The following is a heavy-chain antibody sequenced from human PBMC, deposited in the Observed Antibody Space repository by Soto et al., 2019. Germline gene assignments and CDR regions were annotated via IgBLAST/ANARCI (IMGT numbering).Heavy chain of an antibody. Sequence: QVQLQESGPGLVKPSQTLSLTCTVSGGSISSGDYYWSWIRQPPGKGLRGIGYIYYSGSTYYNPPLKSRVTISVDTSKNQFSLKLSSVTAADTAVYYCARAMTTVTTSGDAFDIWGQGTMVTVSS. V-gene: IGHV4-30-4*01. CDR2: IYYSGST. CDR3: ARAMTTVTTSGDAFDI. D-gene: IGHD4-17*01. CDR1: GGSISSGDYY. J-gene: IGHJ3*02.